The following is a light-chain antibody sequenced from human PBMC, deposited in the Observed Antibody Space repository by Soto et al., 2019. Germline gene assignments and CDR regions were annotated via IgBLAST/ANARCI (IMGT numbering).Light chain of an antibody. CDR1: SSNIGTNY. Sequence: QSVLTQPPSVSAAPGQTVTISCSGSSSNIGTNYVSWYQRLPGTAPKLLIYDNNKRPSGIPDRFSGFKSGTSATLGITGLQTGDEADYYCGTWDTSLNVFYVFGPGTKLTVL. V-gene: IGLV1-51*01. J-gene: IGLJ1*01. CDR3: GTWDTSLNVFYV. CDR2: DNN.